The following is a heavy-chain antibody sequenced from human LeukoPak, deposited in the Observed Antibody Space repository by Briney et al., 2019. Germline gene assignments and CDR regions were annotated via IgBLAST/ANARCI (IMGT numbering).Heavy chain of an antibody. Sequence: PSETLSLTCTVSGGSINNTLFYWGWIRQPPGKGLEWIGTVYYDGINYSSPSLKSRVATSVDTSKNQFSLRLSSVTAADTAVYCCARISLWGPYWGQGILVTVCS. CDR1: GGSINNTLFY. V-gene: IGHV4-39*07. CDR2: VYYDGIN. D-gene: IGHD3-16*01. CDR3: ARISLWGPY. J-gene: IGHJ4*02.